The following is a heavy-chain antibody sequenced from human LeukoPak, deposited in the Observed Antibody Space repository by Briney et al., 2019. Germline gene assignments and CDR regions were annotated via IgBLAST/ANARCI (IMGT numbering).Heavy chain of an antibody. J-gene: IGHJ4*02. V-gene: IGHV4-30-4*08. CDR2: IYYSGST. CDR3: ARATSHRIYFDY. D-gene: IGHD2-2*01. Sequence: SQTLSLTCTVSGGSIRSGDYYWRWIRQPPGTGLEWIEYIYYSGSTYYNPSLKSRVTISVDTSKNQFSLKLTSVTAADTAVYYCARATSHRIYFDYWGQGTLVTVSS. CDR1: GGSIRSGDYY.